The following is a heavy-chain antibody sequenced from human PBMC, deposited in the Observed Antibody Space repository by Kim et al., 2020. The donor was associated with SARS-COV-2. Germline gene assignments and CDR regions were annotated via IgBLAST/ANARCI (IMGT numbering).Heavy chain of an antibody. J-gene: IGHJ4*02. D-gene: IGHD5-18*01. V-gene: IGHV1-69*04. CDR2: IIPILGIA. CDR3: ARDIGDTAMVNAIYFDY. CDR1: GGTFSSYA. Sequence: VKVSCKASGGTFSSYAISWVRQAPGQGLEWMGRIIPILGIANYAQKFQGRVTITADKSTSTAYMELSSLRSEDTAVYYCARDIGDTAMVNAIYFDYWGQGTLVTVSS.